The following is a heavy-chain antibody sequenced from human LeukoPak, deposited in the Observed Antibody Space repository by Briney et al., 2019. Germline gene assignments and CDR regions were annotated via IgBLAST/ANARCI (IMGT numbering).Heavy chain of an antibody. Sequence: QPGGSLILSCAASGFTFSSYWMHWVRQAPGKGLVWVSRINSDGSSTSYADSVKGRFTISRDNAKNTLYLQMNSLRAEDAAVYYCAREPPARDEGQIDYWGQGTLVTVSS. J-gene: IGHJ4*02. CDR1: GFTFSSYW. CDR3: AREPPARDEGQIDY. V-gene: IGHV3-74*01. CDR2: INSDGSST.